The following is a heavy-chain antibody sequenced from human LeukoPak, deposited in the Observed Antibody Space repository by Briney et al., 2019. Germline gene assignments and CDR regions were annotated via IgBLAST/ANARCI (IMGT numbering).Heavy chain of an antibody. J-gene: IGHJ5*02. V-gene: IGHV3-11*04. CDR3: ARDSSGWYHWFDP. CDR2: ISSSGSTI. CDR1: GFTFSDYY. D-gene: IGHD6-19*01. Sequence: GGSLRLSCAASGFTFSDYYMNWIRQAPGKGLEWVSYISSSGSTIYYADSVKSRFTISRDNAKNSLYLQMNSLRAEDTAVYYCARDSSGWYHWFDPWGQGTLVTVSS.